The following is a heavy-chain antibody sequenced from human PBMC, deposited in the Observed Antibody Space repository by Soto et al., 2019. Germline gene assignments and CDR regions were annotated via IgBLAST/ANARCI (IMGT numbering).Heavy chain of an antibody. CDR1: GYAFTSYG. CDR3: ARGGGVLLWFGELLGSRDYGMDV. D-gene: IGHD3-10*01. Sequence: ASVKVSCKASGYAFTSYGISWVRQAPGQGLEWMGWISAYNGNTNYAQKLQGRVTMTTDTSTSTAYMELRSLRSDDTAVYYCARGGGVLLWFGELLGSRDYGMDVWGQGTTVTVSS. CDR2: ISAYNGNT. J-gene: IGHJ6*02. V-gene: IGHV1-18*01.